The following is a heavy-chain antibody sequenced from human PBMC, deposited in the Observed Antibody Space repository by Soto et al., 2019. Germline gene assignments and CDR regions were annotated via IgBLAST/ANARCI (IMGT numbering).Heavy chain of an antibody. V-gene: IGHV3-30*18. CDR3: AKDTELQAYYYYYGMDV. CDR2: ISYDGSNK. D-gene: IGHD1-7*01. J-gene: IGHJ6*02. Sequence: PGESLKISCASSGFTFSSYGMHWVRQAPGKGLEWVAVISYDGSNKYYADSVKGRFTISRDNSKNTLYLQMSSLKPEDTAVYYCAKDTELQAYYYYYGMDVWGQGTAVTVS. CDR1: GFTFSSYG.